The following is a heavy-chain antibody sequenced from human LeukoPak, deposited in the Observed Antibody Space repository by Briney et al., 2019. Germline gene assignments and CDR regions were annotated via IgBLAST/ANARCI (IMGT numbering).Heavy chain of an antibody. CDR3: ARGYWDDGSDNHWFDP. J-gene: IGHJ5*02. CDR2: IYYSGST. CDR1: GGSISSGDYY. V-gene: IGHV4-30-4*01. D-gene: IGHD1-1*01. Sequence: PSETLSLTCTVSGGSISSGDYYWSWIRQPPGKGLEWIGYIYYSGSTYYNPSLKSRVTISVDTSKNQFSLKLSSVTAADTAVYYCARGYWDDGSDNHWFDPWGQGTLVTVSS.